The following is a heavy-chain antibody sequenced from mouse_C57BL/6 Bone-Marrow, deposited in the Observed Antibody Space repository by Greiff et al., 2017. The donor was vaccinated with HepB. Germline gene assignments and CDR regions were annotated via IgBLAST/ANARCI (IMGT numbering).Heavy chain of an antibody. CDR2: ISYDGSN. Sequence: EVQLQQSGPGLVKPSQSLSLTCSVTGYSITSGYYWNWIRQFPGNKLEWMGYISYDGSNNYNPSLKNRISITRDTSKNQFFLKLNSVNTEDTATCDSVRYYYGSKEFAYWGQGTLVTVSA. CDR3: VRYYYGSKEFAY. CDR1: GYSITSGYY. J-gene: IGHJ3*01. D-gene: IGHD1-1*01. V-gene: IGHV3-6*01.